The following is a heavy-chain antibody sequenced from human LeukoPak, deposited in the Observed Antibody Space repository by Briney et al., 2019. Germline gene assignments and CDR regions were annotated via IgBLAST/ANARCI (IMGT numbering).Heavy chain of an antibody. Sequence: GGSLRLSCAASGFTFSSYEMNWIRQAPGKGLEWISYISNSGSTKYYADSVKGRFTISRDNAKNSLYLQMNSLRAEDTAVYYCAAVIDYWGQGTLVAVSS. V-gene: IGHV3-48*03. J-gene: IGHJ4*02. CDR1: GFTFSSYE. CDR2: ISNSGSTK. CDR3: AAVIDY.